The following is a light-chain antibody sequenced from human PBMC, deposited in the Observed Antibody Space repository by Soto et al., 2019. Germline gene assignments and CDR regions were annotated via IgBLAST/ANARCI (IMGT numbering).Light chain of an antibody. J-gene: IGLJ2*01. Sequence: QSALTQPASVSGSPGQSITISCTGTSSDVGGYNYVSWYQQHPGKAPKLMIYDVSNRPSGVSNRFSGSKSGNTASLTISGLQAEDEADYYCCSYTSSSTLVVFGGGTKLTFL. V-gene: IGLV2-14*01. CDR2: DVS. CDR3: CSYTSSSTLVV. CDR1: SSDVGGYNY.